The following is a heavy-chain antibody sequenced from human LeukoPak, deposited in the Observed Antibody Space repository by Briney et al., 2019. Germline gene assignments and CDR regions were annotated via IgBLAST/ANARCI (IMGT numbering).Heavy chain of an antibody. D-gene: IGHD6-6*01. Sequence: GGSLRLSCAASGFTFSSYAMSWVRQAPGKGLEWVSAIGGSGGSTYYADSVKGRFTISRDNSKNTLYLQMNSLRAEDTAVYYCAKELLFIEYSSSFDYWGQGTLVTVSS. V-gene: IGHV3-23*01. CDR2: IGGSGGST. J-gene: IGHJ4*02. CDR1: GFTFSSYA. CDR3: AKELLFIEYSSSFDY.